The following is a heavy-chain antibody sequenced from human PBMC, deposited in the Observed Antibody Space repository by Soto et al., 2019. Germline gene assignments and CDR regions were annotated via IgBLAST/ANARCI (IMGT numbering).Heavy chain of an antibody. CDR2: ISSSGSTI. D-gene: IGHD2-15*01. Sequence: PGGSLRLSCAASGFTFSDYYMSWIRQAPGKGLEWVSYISSSGSTIYNADSVKGRFIISRDNAKNSLYLQMNSLRAEDTAVYYCARRRSSSGGSFAAFDPWGQGTLVTVS. CDR1: GFTFSDYY. V-gene: IGHV3-11*01. CDR3: ARRRSSSGGSFAAFDP. J-gene: IGHJ5*02.